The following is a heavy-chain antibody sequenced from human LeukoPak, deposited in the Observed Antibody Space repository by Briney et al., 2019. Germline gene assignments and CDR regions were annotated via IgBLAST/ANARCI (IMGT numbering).Heavy chain of an antibody. CDR3: ARASVTVTTGHDAFDI. CDR1: GFTFSNYW. J-gene: IGHJ3*02. Sequence: GGSLRLSCAASGFTFSNYWMNWVRQAPGKGLEWVANIKQDESEIYYVDSVKGRFTISRDNAKKSLYLQMNSLRVEDTAVYYCARASVTVTTGHDAFDIWGQGTMVTVSS. V-gene: IGHV3-7*01. D-gene: IGHD4-11*01. CDR2: IKQDESEI.